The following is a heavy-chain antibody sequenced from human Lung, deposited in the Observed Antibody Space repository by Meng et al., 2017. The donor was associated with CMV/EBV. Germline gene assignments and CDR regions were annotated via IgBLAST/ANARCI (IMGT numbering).Heavy chain of an antibody. D-gene: IGHD3-3*01. CDR3: ARATDFWSGCWFDP. V-gene: IGHV4-31*03. Sequence: SETLSLXCSVSDDSISNSDYYWNWIRQHPEKGLEWIGYIHNSGTTYFNPSLSSRLSMSVDTSKRQFSLKLTSVTAADTAMYFCARATDFWSGCWFDPWGQGXLVTVSS. J-gene: IGHJ5*02. CDR1: DDSISNSDYY. CDR2: IHNSGTT.